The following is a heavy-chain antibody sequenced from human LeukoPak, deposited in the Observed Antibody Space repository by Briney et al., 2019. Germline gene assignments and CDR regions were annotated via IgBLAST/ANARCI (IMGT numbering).Heavy chain of an antibody. D-gene: IGHD3-3*01. CDR2: INWNGGST. Sequence: GGSLRLSCAASGFTFDDYGMSWVRQAPGKGLEWVSGINWNGGSTGYADSVKGRFTISRDNAKNSLYLQMNSLRAEDTALYYCARVGAAVWSGYCHYYYYYMDVWGKGTTVTVSS. J-gene: IGHJ6*03. CDR3: ARVGAAVWSGYCHYYYYYMDV. V-gene: IGHV3-20*04. CDR1: GFTFDDYG.